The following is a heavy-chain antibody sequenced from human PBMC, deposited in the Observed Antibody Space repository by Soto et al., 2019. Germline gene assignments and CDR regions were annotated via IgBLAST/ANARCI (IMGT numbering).Heavy chain of an antibody. Sequence: QVKLVQSGAEVKKPGASVKVSCKASGYTFTSYDINWVRQATGQGLEWMGWMNPNSGNTGYAQKFQGRVTMTRNTSISTAYMELSSLRSEDTAVYCAWTLYGDNVDYWGQGTLVTVSS. D-gene: IGHD4-17*01. CDR1: GYTFTSYD. J-gene: IGHJ4*02. CDR3: WTLYGDNVDY. V-gene: IGHV1-8*01. CDR2: MNPNSGNT.